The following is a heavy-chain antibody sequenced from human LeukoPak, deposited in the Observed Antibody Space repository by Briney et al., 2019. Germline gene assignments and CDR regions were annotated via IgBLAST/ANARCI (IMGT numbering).Heavy chain of an antibody. CDR2: IYYSGST. V-gene: IGHV4-34*09. CDR1: GRSFSGYY. J-gene: IGHJ4*02. Sequence: SETLSLTCAVYGRSFSGYYWSWIRQPPGKGLEWIGYIYYSGSTYYNPSLKSRVTISVDTSKNQFSLKLSSVTAADTAVYYCARGPNSLWDILTGYYFDYWGQGTLVTVSS. CDR3: ARGPNSLWDILTGYYFDY. D-gene: IGHD3-9*01.